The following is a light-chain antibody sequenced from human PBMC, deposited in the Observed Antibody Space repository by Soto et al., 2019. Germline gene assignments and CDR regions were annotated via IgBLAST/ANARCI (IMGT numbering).Light chain of an antibody. CDR2: KAS. CDR3: QQSYSTPT. Sequence: DLQMTQSPSTLSGSVGDRVTITCRASQTISSWLAWYQQKPGKAPKLLIYKASTLKSGVPSRFSGSGSGTEFTLTISSLQPDDFATYYCQQSYSTPTFGGGTKVDIK. CDR1: QTISSW. J-gene: IGKJ4*01. V-gene: IGKV1-5*03.